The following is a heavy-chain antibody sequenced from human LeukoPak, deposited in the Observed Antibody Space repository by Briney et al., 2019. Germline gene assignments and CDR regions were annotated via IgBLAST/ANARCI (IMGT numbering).Heavy chain of an antibody. CDR3: TRGGVAAAGTVYYYYGMDV. CDR1: GFTFSSYA. Sequence: GGSLRLSCAASGFTFSSYAMRWVRQAPGKGLEWVGFIRRKAYGGTTEYAASVKGRFTISRDDSKSIAYLQMNSLKTEDTAVYYCTRGGVAAAGTVYYYYGMDVWGQGTTVTVSS. D-gene: IGHD6-13*01. J-gene: IGHJ6*02. CDR2: IRRKAYGGTT. V-gene: IGHV3-49*04.